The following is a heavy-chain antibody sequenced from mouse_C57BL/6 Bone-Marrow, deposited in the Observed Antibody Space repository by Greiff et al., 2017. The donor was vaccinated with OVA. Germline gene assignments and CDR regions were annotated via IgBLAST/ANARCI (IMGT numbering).Heavy chain of an antibody. CDR2: IYIGNGYT. J-gene: IGHJ4*01. CDR3: ARGWLPLYYYAMDY. CDR1: GYTFTSYG. D-gene: IGHD2-2*01. Sequence: EVQRVESGAELVRPGSSVKMSCKTSGYTFTSYGINWVKQRPGQGLEWIGYIYIGNGYTEYNEKFKGKATLTSDTSSSTAYMQLSSLTSEDSAIYFCARGWLPLYYYAMDYWGQGTSVTVSS. V-gene: IGHV1-58*01.